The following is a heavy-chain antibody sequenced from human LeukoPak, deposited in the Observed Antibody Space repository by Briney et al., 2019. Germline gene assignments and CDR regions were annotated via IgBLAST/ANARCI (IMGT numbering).Heavy chain of an antibody. CDR3: ARDRTGQQLISRKDCYYMDV. CDR2: ISWNSGSI. J-gene: IGHJ6*03. D-gene: IGHD4-11*01. Sequence: GGSLRLSCAASGFTFDDYAMHWVRQAPGKGLEWVSGISWNSGSIGYADSVKGRFTISRDNAKNSLYLQMNSLRAEDTAVYYCARDRTGQQLISRKDCYYMDVWGKGTTVTISS. CDR1: GFTFDDYA. V-gene: IGHV3-9*01.